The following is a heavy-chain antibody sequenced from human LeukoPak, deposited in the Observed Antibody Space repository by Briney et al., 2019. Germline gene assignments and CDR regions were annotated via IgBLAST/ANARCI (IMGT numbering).Heavy chain of an antibody. CDR1: GYTFSSYG. V-gene: IGHV1-18*01. Sequence: GASVKVSCKASGYTFSSYGIGWVRQAPRHGLEWMGWITAGNGNTNYAQKVQGRVTMTTDTSTSTAYMELRSLRSDDTAVYFCARDLARGYSYGYNAFDIWGQGTMVTVSS. CDR3: ARDLARGYSYGYNAFDI. CDR2: ITAGNGNT. J-gene: IGHJ3*02. D-gene: IGHD5-18*01.